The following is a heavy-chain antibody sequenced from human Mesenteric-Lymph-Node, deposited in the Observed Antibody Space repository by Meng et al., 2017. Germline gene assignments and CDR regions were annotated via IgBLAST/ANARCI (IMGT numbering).Heavy chain of an antibody. CDR3: ANGRVGARPYYYYGMDV. D-gene: IGHD1-26*01. Sequence: GGSLRLSCAASGFTFSNYWMSWVRQAPGKGLEWVANIKQDGSEKYYVDSVKGRFTISRDNAKNSLYLQMNSLRAEDTAVYYCANGRVGARPYYYYGMDVWGQGTTVTVSS. CDR2: IKQDGSEK. J-gene: IGHJ6*02. CDR1: GFTFSNYW. V-gene: IGHV3-7*01.